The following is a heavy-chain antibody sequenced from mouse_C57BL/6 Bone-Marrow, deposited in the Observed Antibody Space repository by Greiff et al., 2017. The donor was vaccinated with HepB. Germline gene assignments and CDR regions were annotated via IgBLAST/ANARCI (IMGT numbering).Heavy chain of an antibody. D-gene: IGHD4-1*01. V-gene: IGHV1-11*01. J-gene: IGHJ2*01. CDR3: GREGGLGRGFDY. Sequence: QVQLKESGAELASPGASVTLSCKASGYTFTDHIMNWVKKRPGQGLEWIGRIYPVSGETNYNQKFMGKATFSVDRSSSTVYMVLNSLTSEDPAVYYCGREGGLGRGFDYWGQGTTLTVAS. CDR2: IYPVSGET. CDR1: GYTFTDHI.